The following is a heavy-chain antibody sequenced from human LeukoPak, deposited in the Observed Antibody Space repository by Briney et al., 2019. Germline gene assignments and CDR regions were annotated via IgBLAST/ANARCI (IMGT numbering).Heavy chain of an antibody. J-gene: IGHJ1*01. CDR1: GFTLSGYA. CDR3: AKDRYYDRYGPDD. D-gene: IGHD3-22*01. Sequence: GGSLRLSCAASGFTLSGYAMSWVRQAPGKGLEWVSAISGSGGSTYYADSVKGRFTISRDNSKNTLYLQMNSLRAEDTAVYSLAKDRYYDRYGPDDWGQGTVVTVSS. CDR2: ISGSGGST. V-gene: IGHV3-23*01.